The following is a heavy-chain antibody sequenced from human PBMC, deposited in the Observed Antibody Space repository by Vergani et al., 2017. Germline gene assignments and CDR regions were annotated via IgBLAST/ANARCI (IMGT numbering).Heavy chain of an antibody. J-gene: IGHJ4*02. D-gene: IGHD3-3*01. CDR2: IRSKAQGETT. V-gene: IGHV3-49*04. CDR1: GYNFADDP. CDR3: SRGGDFWSGYYMFEY. Sequence: EVQLVESGGDLVQPGRSLRLSCTGSGYNFADDPMSWVRQAPGKELEWVGLIRSKAQGETTTYGASVKGRFTISRDDSRSIAYLQMKSLKTEDTAVYYCSRGGDFWSGYYMFEYWGQGTLVTVSP.